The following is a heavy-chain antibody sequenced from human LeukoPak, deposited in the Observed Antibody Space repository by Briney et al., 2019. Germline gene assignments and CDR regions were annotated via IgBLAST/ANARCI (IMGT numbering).Heavy chain of an antibody. CDR3: ARVNTEIADY. CDR1: GGSISSSSYY. D-gene: IGHD1-14*01. CDR2: IYYDRST. Sequence: SETLSLTCSVSGGSISSSSYYWGWIRQPPGKGLEWIGNIYYDRSTYYNPSLKSRVTISVDTSKNQFSLKLNSVTAADTAVYYCARVNTEIADYWGQGTLVTVSS. V-gene: IGHV4-39*07. J-gene: IGHJ4*02.